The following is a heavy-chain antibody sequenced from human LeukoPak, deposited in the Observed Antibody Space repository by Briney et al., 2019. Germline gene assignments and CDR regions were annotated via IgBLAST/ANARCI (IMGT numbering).Heavy chain of an antibody. D-gene: IGHD5-18*01. V-gene: IGHV3-23*01. CDR1: GFTFSSYA. CDR2: ISGSGGST. J-gene: IGHJ4*02. CDR3: ARADTAMVTSPFDY. Sequence: PGGSLRLSCAASGFTFSSYAMSWVRQAPGKGLEWVSAISGSGGSTYYADSVKGRFTISRDNSKNTLYLQMNSLRAEDTAVYYCARADTAMVTSPFDYWGQGTLVTVSS.